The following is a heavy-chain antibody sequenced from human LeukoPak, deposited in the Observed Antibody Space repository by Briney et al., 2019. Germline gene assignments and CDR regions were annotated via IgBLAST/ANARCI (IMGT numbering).Heavy chain of an antibody. Sequence: SETLSLTCAVYGVSFSGCYWSWIRQPPGKGLEWIGEINHSGSTNYNPSLKSRVTISVDTSKNQFSLKLSSVTAADTAVYYCARARWAYNWFDPWGQGTLVTVSS. CDR1: GVSFSGCY. V-gene: IGHV4-34*01. D-gene: IGHD4-23*01. CDR2: INHSGST. CDR3: ARARWAYNWFDP. J-gene: IGHJ5*02.